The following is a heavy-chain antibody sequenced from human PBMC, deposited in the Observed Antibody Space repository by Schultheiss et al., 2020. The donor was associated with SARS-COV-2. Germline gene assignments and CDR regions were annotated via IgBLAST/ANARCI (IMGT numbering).Heavy chain of an antibody. D-gene: IGHD3-10*01. Sequence: SETLSLTCAVSGGSISSSNWWSWVRQPPGKGLEWIGEIYHSGSTNYNPSLKSRVTISVDKSKNQFSLKLSSVTAADTAVYYCAKDAAEYGSGSYSGYWGQGTLVTVSS. CDR1: GGSISSSNW. CDR3: AKDAAEYGSGSYSGY. J-gene: IGHJ4*02. V-gene: IGHV4-4*02. CDR2: IYHSGST.